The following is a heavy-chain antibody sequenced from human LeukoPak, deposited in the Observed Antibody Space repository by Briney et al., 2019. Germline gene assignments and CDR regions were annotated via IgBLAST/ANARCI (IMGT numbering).Heavy chain of an antibody. J-gene: IGHJ3*02. V-gene: IGHV3-53*01. D-gene: IGHD2-15*01. Sequence: GGSLRLSCAASGFTVINSYMNWVRQAPGKGLEWVSVIYRGGDTYYGDSVKGRFTISRDNSENTLYLQMKRLRAEDTAVYYCARQYCRGGNCYGNAFDIWGQGTVVTVSS. CDR3: ARQYCRGGNCYGNAFDI. CDR2: IYRGGDT. CDR1: GFTVINSY.